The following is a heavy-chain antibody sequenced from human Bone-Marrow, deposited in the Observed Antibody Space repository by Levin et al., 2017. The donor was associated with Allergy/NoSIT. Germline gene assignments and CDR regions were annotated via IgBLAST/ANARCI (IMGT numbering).Heavy chain of an antibody. CDR2: ISGSGGST. V-gene: IGHV3-23*01. CDR1: GFTFSSYA. D-gene: IGHD3-16*02. CDR3: AKGGLRLGELSSFDY. Sequence: PGESLKISCAASGFTFSSYAMSWVRQAPGKGLEWVSAISGSGGSTYYADSVKGRFTISRDNSKNTLYLQMNSLRAEDTAVYYCAKGGLRLGELSSFDYWGQGTLVTVSS. J-gene: IGHJ4*02.